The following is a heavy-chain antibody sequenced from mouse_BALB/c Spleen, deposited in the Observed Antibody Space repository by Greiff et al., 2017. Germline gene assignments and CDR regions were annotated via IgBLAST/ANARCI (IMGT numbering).Heavy chain of an antibody. CDR1: GYSITSGYY. V-gene: IGHV3-6*02. Sequence: EVKLMESGPGLVKPSQSLSLTCSVTGYSITSGYYWNWIRQFPGNKLEWMGYISYDGSNNYNPSLKNRISITRDTSKNQFFLKLNSVTTEDTATYYCAVTGLFDYWGQGTTLTVAS. D-gene: IGHD4-1*01. CDR2: ISYDGSN. J-gene: IGHJ2*01. CDR3: AVTGLFDY.